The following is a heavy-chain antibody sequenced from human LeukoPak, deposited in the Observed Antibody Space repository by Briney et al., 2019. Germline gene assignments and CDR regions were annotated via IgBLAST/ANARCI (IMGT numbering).Heavy chain of an antibody. Sequence: GGSLRLSCAASGFTFSSYSMNWVRQAPGKGLEWVSSISSSSSYIYYADSVKGRFTISRDNAKNSLCLQMNSLRAEDTAVYYCARGARSWYGDYWGQGTLVTVSS. CDR1: GFTFSSYS. V-gene: IGHV3-21*01. CDR3: ARGARSWYGDY. D-gene: IGHD6-13*01. CDR2: ISSSSSYI. J-gene: IGHJ4*02.